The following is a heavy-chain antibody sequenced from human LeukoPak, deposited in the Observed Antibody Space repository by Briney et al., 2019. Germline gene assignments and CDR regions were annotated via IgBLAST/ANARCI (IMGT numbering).Heavy chain of an antibody. Sequence: GASVKVSCKASGYTFTSHYIHWVRQAPGQGPEWMGIINANGGSTSYAQNFQGRATMTRDTSTSTVYMELSSLRSEDTAMYYCARGPGYSSSWAYYFDYWGQGTLVTVPS. J-gene: IGHJ4*02. CDR2: INANGGST. D-gene: IGHD6-13*01. V-gene: IGHV1-46*01. CDR3: ARGPGYSSSWAYYFDY. CDR1: GYTFTSHY.